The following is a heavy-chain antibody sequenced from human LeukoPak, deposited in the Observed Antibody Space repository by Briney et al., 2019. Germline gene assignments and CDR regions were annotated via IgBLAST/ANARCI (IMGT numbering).Heavy chain of an antibody. CDR2: VYYSGSA. D-gene: IGHD1-26*01. CDR3: AGGTYYYFDY. Sequence: SETLSLTCTVSGGSISSYYWSWIRQPPGKGVEWIGYVYYSGSAHYNPSLKSRVTISVDASKNQFSLKVSSVTAADTAIYYCAGGTYYYFDYWGQGTLVTVSS. V-gene: IGHV4-59*01. J-gene: IGHJ4*02. CDR1: GGSISSYY.